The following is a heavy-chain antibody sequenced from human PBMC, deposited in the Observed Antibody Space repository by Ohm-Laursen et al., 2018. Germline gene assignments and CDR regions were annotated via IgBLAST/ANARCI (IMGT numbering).Heavy chain of an antibody. D-gene: IGHD3-22*01. CDR2: ISYDGSNK. J-gene: IGHJ4*02. CDR3: ARADSSGSHFDY. Sequence: SLRLSCTASGFTFSSYGMHWVRQAPGKGLEWVAVISYDGSNKYYADSVKGRFTISRDNSKNTLYLQMNSLRAEDTAVYYCARADSSGSHFDYWGQGTLVTASS. V-gene: IGHV3-30*03. CDR1: GFTFSSYG.